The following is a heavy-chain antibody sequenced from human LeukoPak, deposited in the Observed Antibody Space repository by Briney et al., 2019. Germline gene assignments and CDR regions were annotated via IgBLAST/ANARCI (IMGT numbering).Heavy chain of an antibody. J-gene: IGHJ4*02. D-gene: IGHD3-3*01. CDR3: ARRARFWSGYPFDY. CDR2: ISSSSSDI. V-gene: IGHV3-21*01. CDR1: GFTFSSYT. Sequence: PGGSLRLSCAASGFTFSSYTMNWVRQAPGKGLEWVSSISSSSSDIYYADSVKGRFTISRDNAKNSLYLQMNSLRAEDTAVYYCARRARFWSGYPFDYWGQGTLVTVSS.